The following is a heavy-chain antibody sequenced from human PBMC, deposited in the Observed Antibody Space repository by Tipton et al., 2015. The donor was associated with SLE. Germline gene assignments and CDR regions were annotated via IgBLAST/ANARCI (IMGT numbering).Heavy chain of an antibody. CDR2: IYYTGST. CDR1: GGSIRSFY. V-gene: IGHV4-59*01. J-gene: IGHJ3*02. D-gene: IGHD3-16*01. CDR3: AREKGDAYPNLVAFDI. Sequence: TLSLTCTVSGGSIRSFYWSWIRQPPGKGLEWIGNIYYTGSTNYNPSLKSRVTISVDTSKNQFSLNLTSVTAADTAIYYCAREKGDAYPNLVAFDIWGQGTMVTVSS.